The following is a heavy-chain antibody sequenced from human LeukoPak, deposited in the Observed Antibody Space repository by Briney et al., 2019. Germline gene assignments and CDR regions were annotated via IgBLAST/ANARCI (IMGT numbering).Heavy chain of an antibody. CDR2: IIPIFGTA. D-gene: IGHD3-22*01. J-gene: IGHJ6*02. Sequence: ASVKVSCKASGGTFSSYAIGWVRQAPGQGLEWMGGIIPIFGTANYAQKFQGRVTITADESTSTAYMELSSLRSEDTAVYYCARASQPYYYDSSGYYTYGMDVWGQGTTVTVSS. V-gene: IGHV1-69*13. CDR3: ARASQPYYYDSSGYYTYGMDV. CDR1: GGTFSSYA.